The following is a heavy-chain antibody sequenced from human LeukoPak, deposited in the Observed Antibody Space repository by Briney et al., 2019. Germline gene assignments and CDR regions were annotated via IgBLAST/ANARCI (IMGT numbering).Heavy chain of an antibody. D-gene: IGHD2/OR15-2a*01. Sequence: PGGSLRLSCAASGFTFSNYAMNWVRQAPGKGLEWVSAISGSGGNTYYSDSVKGRFTISRDNSKNTLYLQMNSLRAGDTAVYYCATSGLSRFGFWGQGTLVTVSS. CDR2: ISGSGGNT. CDR3: ATSGLSRFGF. J-gene: IGHJ4*02. V-gene: IGHV3-23*01. CDR1: GFTFSNYA.